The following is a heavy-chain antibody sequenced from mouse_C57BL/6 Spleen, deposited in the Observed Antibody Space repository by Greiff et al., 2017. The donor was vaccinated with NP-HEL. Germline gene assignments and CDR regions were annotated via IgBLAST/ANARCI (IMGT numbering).Heavy chain of an antibody. CDR1: GYTFTDYY. CDR3: ARSGGRWFAY. J-gene: IGHJ3*01. Sequence: EVQLQQSGPELVKPGASVKISCKASGYTFTDYYMNWVKQSHGKSLEWIGDINPNNGGTSYNQKFKGKATFTVDTSSSTAYMELRSLTSEDSAVYYCARSGGRWFAYWGQGTLVTVSA. D-gene: IGHD3-1*01. V-gene: IGHV1-26*01. CDR2: INPNNGGT.